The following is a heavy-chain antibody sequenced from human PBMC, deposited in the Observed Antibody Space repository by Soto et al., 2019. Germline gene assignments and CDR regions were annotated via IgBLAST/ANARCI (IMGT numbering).Heavy chain of an antibody. V-gene: IGHV3-48*01. CDR1: GFTFSTYS. CDR3: ASSSGCLDH. J-gene: IGHJ4*02. D-gene: IGHD6-19*01. CDR2: ITGTSSTI. Sequence: GGSLRLSCAASGFTFSTYSMNWVRQAPGKGLEWLSYITGTSSTIYYADSVKGRFTISRDNAKNPLYLQMSSLRAEDTAVYYCASSSGCLDHWGQGTRVTVS.